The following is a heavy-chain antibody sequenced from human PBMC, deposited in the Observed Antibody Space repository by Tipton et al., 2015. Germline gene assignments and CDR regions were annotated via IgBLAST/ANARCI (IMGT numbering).Heavy chain of an antibody. J-gene: IGHJ4*02. CDR3: ARSEVGDFDS. V-gene: IGHV4-34*01. D-gene: IGHD1-26*01. CDR2: INHAGDT. Sequence: LRLSCAASGFTFSSYAMSWVRQAPGKGLEWIGAINHAGDTYYRPSLKSRATISVDTSKNQFSLMLSSVTAADTAIYYCARSEVGDFDSWGQGTLVTVSS. CDR1: GFTFSSYA.